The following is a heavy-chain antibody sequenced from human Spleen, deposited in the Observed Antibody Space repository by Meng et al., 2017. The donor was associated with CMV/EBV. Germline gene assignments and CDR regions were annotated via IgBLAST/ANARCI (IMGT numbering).Heavy chain of an antibody. CDR3: ARGPRYYYDSGSYANYGMDV. CDR1: GFSFGDYA. D-gene: IGHD3-10*01. Sequence: GGSLRLSCTTSGFSFGDYAMSWVRLAPGKGLEWVSAIGTAGDTYYPGSVKGRFTISRENAKSSLYLQMNILRAGDTAVYYCARGPRYYYDSGSYANYGMDVWGQGTTVTVSS. V-gene: IGHV3-13*01. J-gene: IGHJ6*02. CDR2: IGTAGDT.